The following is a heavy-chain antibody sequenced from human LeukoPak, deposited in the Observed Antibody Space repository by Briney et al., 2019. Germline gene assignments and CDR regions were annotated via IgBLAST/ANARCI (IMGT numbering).Heavy chain of an antibody. CDR3: ARGGIAVAGPKPVDY. J-gene: IGHJ4*02. V-gene: IGHV4-34*01. CDR2: INHSGST. CDR1: GGSFSGYY. D-gene: IGHD6-19*01. Sequence: SETLSLTCTVYGGSFSGYYWSWIRQPPGKGLEWIGEINHSGSTNYNPSLKSRVTISVDTSKNQFSLKLSSVTAADTAVYYCARGGIAVAGPKPVDYWGQGTLVTVSS.